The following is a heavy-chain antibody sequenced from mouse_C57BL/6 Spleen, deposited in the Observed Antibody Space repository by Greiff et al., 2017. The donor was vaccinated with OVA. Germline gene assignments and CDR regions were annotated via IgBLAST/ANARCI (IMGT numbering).Heavy chain of an antibody. CDR3: ARDQGRRFAY. CDR1: GYSITSGYY. J-gene: IGHJ3*01. Sequence: EVQLQESGPGLVKPSQSLSLTCSVTGYSITSGYYWNWIRQFPGNKLEWMGYISYDGSNNYNPSLKNRISITRDTSKNQFFLKLNSVTTEDTATYYCARDQGRRFAYWGQGTLVTVSA. CDR2: ISYDGSN. V-gene: IGHV3-6*01.